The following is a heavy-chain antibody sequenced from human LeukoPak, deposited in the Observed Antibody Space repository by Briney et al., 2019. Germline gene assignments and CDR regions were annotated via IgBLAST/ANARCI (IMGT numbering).Heavy chain of an antibody. CDR3: ARAAGPGYCSSTSCYRSWFDP. CDR2: INPSGGST. V-gene: IGHV1-46*01. CDR1: GYTFTSYY. J-gene: IGHJ5*02. Sequence: RASVKVSCKASGYTFTSYYMHWVRQAPGQGLEWMGIINPSGGSTSYAQKFQGRVTMTRDTSTSTVYMELSSLRSEDTAVYYCARAAGPGYCSSTSCYRSWFDPWGQGTLVTVSS. D-gene: IGHD2-2*01.